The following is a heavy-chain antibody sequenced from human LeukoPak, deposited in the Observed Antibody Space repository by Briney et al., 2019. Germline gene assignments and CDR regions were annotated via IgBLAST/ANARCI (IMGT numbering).Heavy chain of an antibody. CDR2: IYYSGST. CDR1: GGSVSSGSYY. CDR3: ARGTWTWTY. D-gene: IGHD1-1*01. Sequence: SETLSLTCTVSGGSVSSGSYYWSWIRQPPGKGLEWIGYIYYSGSTNYNPSLKSRVTISVDTSKNQFSLKLSSVTAADTAVYYRARGTWTWTYWGQGTLVTVSS. J-gene: IGHJ4*02. V-gene: IGHV4-61*01.